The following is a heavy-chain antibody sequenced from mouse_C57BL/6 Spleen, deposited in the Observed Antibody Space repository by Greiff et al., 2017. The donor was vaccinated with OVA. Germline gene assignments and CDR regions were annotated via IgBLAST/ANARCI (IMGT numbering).Heavy chain of an antibody. CDR1: GFSFNTYA. Sequence: EVQLVESGGGLVQPKGSLKLSCAASGFSFNTYAMNWVRQAPGKGLEWVARIRSKSNNYATYYADSVKDRFTISRDDSESMLYLQMNNLKTEDTAMYYCAALLRGAMDYWGQGTSVTVSS. CDR2: IRSKSNNYAT. CDR3: AALLRGAMDY. J-gene: IGHJ4*01. V-gene: IGHV10-1*01. D-gene: IGHD2-1*01.